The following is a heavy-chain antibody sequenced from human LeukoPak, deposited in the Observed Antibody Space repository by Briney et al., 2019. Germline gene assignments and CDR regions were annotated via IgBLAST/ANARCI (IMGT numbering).Heavy chain of an antibody. CDR3: ARAVRYFGQDAYDI. CDR1: GGSFSGYY. Sequence: SETLSLTCAVYGGSFSGYYWSWICQPPGKGLEWIGEINHSGSTNYNPSLKSRVTISVDTSKNQFSLKLSSVTAADTAVYYCARAVRYFGQDAYDIWGQGTMVTVSS. D-gene: IGHD3-9*01. V-gene: IGHV4-34*01. CDR2: INHSGST. J-gene: IGHJ3*02.